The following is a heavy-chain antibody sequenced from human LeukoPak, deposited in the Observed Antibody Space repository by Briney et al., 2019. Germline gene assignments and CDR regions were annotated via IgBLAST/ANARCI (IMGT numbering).Heavy chain of an antibody. D-gene: IGHD3-10*01. V-gene: IGHV1-2*02. Sequence: ASVKVSCKASGYIFTGYYMHWVRQAPGQGLEWMGWINPNNGGTKYAQKFEGRVIMTRDTSSTVYLEVRRLRSDDTAIYFCARDRRAILLWFGELPAWGQGTLVTVSS. CDR2: INPNNGGT. CDR3: ARDRRAILLWFGELPA. CDR1: GYIFTGYY. J-gene: IGHJ5*02.